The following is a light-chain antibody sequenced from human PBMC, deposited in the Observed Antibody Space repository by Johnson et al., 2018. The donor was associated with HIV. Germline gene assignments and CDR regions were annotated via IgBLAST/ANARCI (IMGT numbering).Light chain of an antibody. J-gene: IGLJ1*01. Sequence: QSVLTQPPSVSAAPGQKVTISCSGSNSDIGENYVSWYQQVTGTAPKLLIYENDKRPSGIPDRFSGSKSGTSATMGITGLQTGDEADYYCATWDSSLTTGGVFGSGTKVTGL. CDR3: ATWDSSLTTGGV. V-gene: IGLV1-51*01. CDR1: NSDIGENY. CDR2: END.